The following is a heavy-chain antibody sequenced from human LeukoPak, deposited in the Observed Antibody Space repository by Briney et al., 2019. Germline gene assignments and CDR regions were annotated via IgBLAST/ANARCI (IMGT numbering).Heavy chain of an antibody. CDR2: VYYSGTT. J-gene: IGHJ4*02. D-gene: IGHD6-13*01. CDR1: SGSISSDIYY. CDR3: ARNAAIRRSYFDY. V-gene: IGHV4-39*01. Sequence: SETLSLTCTVSSGSISSDIYYWGWVRQPPGKGLESIGNVYYSGTTSYNPSPKSRVTISIDTSKNQFSLNLSSVTAADTAVYYCARNAAIRRSYFDYWGQGILVTVSS.